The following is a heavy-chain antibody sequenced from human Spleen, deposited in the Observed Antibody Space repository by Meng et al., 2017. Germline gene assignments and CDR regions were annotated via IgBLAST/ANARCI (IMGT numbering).Heavy chain of an antibody. V-gene: IGHV3-49*02. CDR3: TRGPFIVVLTATPEAEYFQH. Sequence: WIRQAPGKGLEWVGFIRSKAYGGTTEYAASVKGRFTISRDDSKSIAYLQMNSLKTEDTAVYYCTRGPFIVVLTATPEAEYFQHWGQGTLVTVSS. D-gene: IGHD2-21*02. CDR2: IRSKAYGGTT. J-gene: IGHJ1*01.